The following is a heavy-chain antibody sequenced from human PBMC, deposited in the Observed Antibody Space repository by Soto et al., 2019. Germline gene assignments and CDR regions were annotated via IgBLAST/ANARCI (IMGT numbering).Heavy chain of an antibody. CDR3: ARASYYYDRTGYLYYFDY. J-gene: IGHJ4*02. Sequence: PSETMYLTCTVSGGSISTYYWSWIRQPPGKGLEWIGYIYYTGSTNYNPSLKSRVTISVDTSKNQFSLKLSSVTAADTAVYYCARASYYYDRTGYLYYFDYWGQGTLVTVS. CDR1: GGSISTYY. CDR2: IYYTGST. V-gene: IGHV4-59*01. D-gene: IGHD3-22*01.